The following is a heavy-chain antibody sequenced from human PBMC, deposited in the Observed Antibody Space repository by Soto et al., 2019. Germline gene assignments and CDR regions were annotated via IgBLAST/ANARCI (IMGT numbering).Heavy chain of an antibody. Sequence: QVQLVQSGAEVKKPGASVKVSCKASGYTFTSYGISWVRQAPGQGLEWMGWISAYNGNTNYAQKLQGRVTMTTDTSTSKAYMELRSLRSDDTAVYYCARVGGGYCSGGSCYSGYYYGMDVWGQGTTVTVSS. V-gene: IGHV1-18*01. CDR2: ISAYNGNT. J-gene: IGHJ6*02. CDR3: ARVGGGYCSGGSCYSGYYYGMDV. D-gene: IGHD2-15*01. CDR1: GYTFTSYG.